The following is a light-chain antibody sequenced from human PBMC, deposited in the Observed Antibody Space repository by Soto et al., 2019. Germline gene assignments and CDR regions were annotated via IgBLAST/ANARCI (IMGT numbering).Light chain of an antibody. V-gene: IGKV3-15*01. CDR3: QQGHNWPLT. CDR2: GAS. J-gene: IGKJ2*01. CDR1: QSINSE. Sequence: EIVMTQSPATLSLSPGERAALSCRASQSINSELAWYQQKPGQPPRLLIYGASTRATGVPARFTGSESGSEFTLTISGLQSADFAVYYGQQGHNWPLTFGQGTRLEI.